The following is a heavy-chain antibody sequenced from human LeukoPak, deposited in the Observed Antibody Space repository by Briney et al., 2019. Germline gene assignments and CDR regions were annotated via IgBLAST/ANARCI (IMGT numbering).Heavy chain of an antibody. J-gene: IGHJ6*03. CDR1: GYTFTSYD. D-gene: IGHD3-9*01. CDR3: AREIQLWSFDWLFPYYYYYMDV. CDR2: MNPNSGNT. V-gene: IGHV1-8*01. Sequence: ASVKVSCKASGYTFTSYDINWVRQATGQGLEWMGWMNPNSGNTGYAQKFQGRVTMTRNTSISTAYMELSSLRSEDTAVYYCAREIQLWSFDWLFPYYYYYMDVWGKGTTVTVSS.